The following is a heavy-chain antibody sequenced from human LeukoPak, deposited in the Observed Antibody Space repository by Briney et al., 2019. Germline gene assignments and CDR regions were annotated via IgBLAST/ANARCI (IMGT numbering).Heavy chain of an antibody. CDR3: ARLYYYDSSGYYYPDY. Sequence: GESLKISFKGSGYSFTSYWISWVRQMPGKGLEWMGRIDPSDSYTNYSPSFQGHVTISADKSISTAYLQWSSLKASDTAMYYCARLYYYDSSGYYYPDYWGQGTLVTVSS. CDR1: GYSFTSYW. J-gene: IGHJ4*02. V-gene: IGHV5-10-1*01. D-gene: IGHD3-22*01. CDR2: IDPSDSYT.